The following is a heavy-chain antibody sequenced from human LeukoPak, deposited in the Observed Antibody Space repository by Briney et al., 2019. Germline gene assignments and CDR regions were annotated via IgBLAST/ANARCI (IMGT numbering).Heavy chain of an antibody. V-gene: IGHV3-74*01. CDR3: ASETYIVVVPAATLDY. CDR2: INSDGSST. J-gene: IGHJ4*02. CDR1: GFTFSSYW. Sequence: GGSLRLSCAASGFTFSSYWMHWARQAPGKGLVWVSRINSDGSSTSYADSVKGRFTISRDNAKNTLYLQMNSLRAEDTAVYYCASETYIVVVPAATLDYWGQGTLVTVSS. D-gene: IGHD2-2*01.